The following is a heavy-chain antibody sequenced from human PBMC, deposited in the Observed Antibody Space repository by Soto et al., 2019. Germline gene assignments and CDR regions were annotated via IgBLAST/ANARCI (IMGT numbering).Heavy chain of an antibody. D-gene: IGHD6-13*01. V-gene: IGHV1-69*13. CDR2: IIPIFGTA. J-gene: IGHJ5*02. Sequence: GASVKVSCKASGGTFISYAISWVRQAPGQGLEWMGGIIPIFGTANYAQKFQGRVTITADESTSTAYMELSSLRSEDTAVYYCATEGTLGSRWPGTGWFDPWGQGTLVTVSS. CDR3: ATEGTLGSRWPGTGWFDP. CDR1: GGTFISYA.